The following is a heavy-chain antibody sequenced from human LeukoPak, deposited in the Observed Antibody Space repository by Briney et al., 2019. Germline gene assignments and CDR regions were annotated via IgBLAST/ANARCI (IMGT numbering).Heavy chain of an antibody. J-gene: IGHJ4*02. Sequence: SETQALTCVVSGESFDDHFWGWIRQPPGKGLEWIGEINRKGITNYNPSLKSRVTLSIDTSKNQFSLELTSVTAADTAMYYCARGRTYHYDSSSYCLDYWGQGTLATVSS. V-gene: IGHV4-34*01. D-gene: IGHD3-22*01. CDR3: ARGRTYHYDSSSYCLDY. CDR1: GESFDDHF. CDR2: INRKGIT.